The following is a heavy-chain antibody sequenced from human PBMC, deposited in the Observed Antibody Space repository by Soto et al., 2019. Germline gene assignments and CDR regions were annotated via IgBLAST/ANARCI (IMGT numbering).Heavy chain of an antibody. D-gene: IGHD1-26*01. CDR1: GFTFSDYY. CDR2: ISSSSSYT. V-gene: IGHV3-11*06. Sequence: QVQLVESGGGLVKPEGSLRLSCAASGFTFSDYYMSWIRQAPGKGLEWVSYISSSSSYTNYADSVKGRFTISRDNAKNSLYLQMNSLRAEDTAVYYCARVGGIVDAFDIWGQGTMVTVSS. CDR3: ARVGGIVDAFDI. J-gene: IGHJ3*02.